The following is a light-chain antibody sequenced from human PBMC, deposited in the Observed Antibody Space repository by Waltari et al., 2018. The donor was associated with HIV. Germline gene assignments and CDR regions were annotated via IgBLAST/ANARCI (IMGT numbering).Light chain of an antibody. CDR3: QAWDSNSYVV. CDR1: KLGDNY. J-gene: IGLJ2*01. V-gene: IGLV3-1*01. CDR2: RED. Sequence: SYELTQPPSVSVSPGHTATIACSGDKLGDNYVSWYQQTAGQSPVVVICREDKRPSGIPERFSGANSGNTATLTISGTQAIDEADYYCQAWDSNSYVVFGGGTKLTVL.